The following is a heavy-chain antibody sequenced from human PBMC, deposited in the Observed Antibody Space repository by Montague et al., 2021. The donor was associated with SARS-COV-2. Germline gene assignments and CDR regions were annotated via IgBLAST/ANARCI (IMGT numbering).Heavy chain of an antibody. Sequence: SETLSLTCAVYGGSFSGYYWSWIRQPPGKGLEWTGYIYHSGTTHYSPSLKSRVAISLDTSKNQFSLKLSSVTAADTAVYYCAMRGGALDAFDIWGQGTMVIVSS. CDR3: AMRGGALDAFDI. J-gene: IGHJ3*02. CDR1: GGSFSGYY. CDR2: IYHSGTT. V-gene: IGHV4-59*12. D-gene: IGHD4-17*01.